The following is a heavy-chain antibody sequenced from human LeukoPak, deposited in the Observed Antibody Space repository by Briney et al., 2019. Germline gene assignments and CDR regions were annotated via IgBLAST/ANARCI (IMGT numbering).Heavy chain of an antibody. CDR3: ASSSPTKWELRGRGFFDY. J-gene: IGHJ4*02. CDR1: GYTFTSYG. CDR2: ISAYNGNT. Sequence: ASVKVSCKASGYTFTSYGISWVRQAPGQGLEWMGWISAYNGNTNYAQKLQGRVTMTTDTSTSTAYMELRSLRSDDTAVYYCASSSPTKWELRGRGFFDYWGQGTLVTVSS. V-gene: IGHV1-18*01. D-gene: IGHD1-26*01.